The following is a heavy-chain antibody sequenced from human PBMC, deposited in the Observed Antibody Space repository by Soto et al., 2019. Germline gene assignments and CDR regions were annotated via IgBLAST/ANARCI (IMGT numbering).Heavy chain of an antibody. CDR2: ISAYNGNT. CDR3: TARVGRLRLGRVMDV. CDR1: GYTFTSYG. D-gene: IGHD3-16*01. V-gene: IGHV1-18*01. J-gene: IGHJ6*02. Sequence: ASVKVSCKASGYTFTSYGISWVRQAPGQGPEWMGWISAYNGNTNYAQKLQGRVTMTTDTSTSTAYMELRSLRSDDTAVYYCTARVGRLRLGRVMDVWGQGTTVTVSS.